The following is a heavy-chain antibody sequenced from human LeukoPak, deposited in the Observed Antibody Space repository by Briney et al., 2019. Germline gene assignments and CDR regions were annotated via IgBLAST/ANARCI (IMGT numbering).Heavy chain of an antibody. V-gene: IGHV1-8*02. CDR3: ARGADSSGYGWYYFDY. Sequence: ASVKVSCKASGYTFTSYGISWVRQAPGQGLEWMGWMNPNSGNTGYAQKFQGRVTMTRNTSISTAYMELSSLRSEDTAVYYCARGADSSGYGWYYFDYWGQGTLVTVSS. CDR1: GYTFTSYG. J-gene: IGHJ4*02. CDR2: MNPNSGNT. D-gene: IGHD3-22*01.